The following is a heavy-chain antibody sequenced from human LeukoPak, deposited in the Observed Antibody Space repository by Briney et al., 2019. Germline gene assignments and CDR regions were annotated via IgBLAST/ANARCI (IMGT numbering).Heavy chain of an antibody. Sequence: ASVKVSCKASGYTFTSYAMNWVRQAPGQGLEWMGWINTNTGNPTYAQGLTGRFVFSLDTSVNTAYLQTSSLKTEDTAVYYCARDPRGGYSNLYPWGQGTLVTVSS. CDR1: GYTFTSYA. J-gene: IGHJ5*02. CDR3: ARDPRGGYSNLYP. V-gene: IGHV7-4-1*02. CDR2: INTNTGNP. D-gene: IGHD4-11*01.